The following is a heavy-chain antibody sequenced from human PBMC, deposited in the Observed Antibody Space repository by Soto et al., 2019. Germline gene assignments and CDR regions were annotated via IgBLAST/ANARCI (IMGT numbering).Heavy chain of an antibody. J-gene: IGHJ6*02. CDR3: ARDGQSLAPYALDV. CDR1: GFTFRSHA. Sequence: QVQVVESGGGVVQPGRSLRLSCTASGFTFRSHAMHWVRQAPGNGLEWVAQIWYDGSNKYYADSVKGRFTISRDNSKNTLYVQMDSLRVEDTAMFYCARDGQSLAPYALDVWGQGTSVTVS. V-gene: IGHV3-33*01. D-gene: IGHD6-19*01. CDR2: IWYDGSNK.